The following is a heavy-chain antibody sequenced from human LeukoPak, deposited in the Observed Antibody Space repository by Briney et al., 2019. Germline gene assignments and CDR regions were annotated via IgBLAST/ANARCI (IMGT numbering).Heavy chain of an antibody. CDR2: IYPGDSDT. Sequence: GESLKISCKASGYSFTTYWIAWVRQMPGKGLEWMGMIYPGDSDTRYSPSFQGQITISVDKSISIAYLQWSSLKASDTAMYYCARLLQGVAGTWGYWGQGTLVTV. D-gene: IGHD6-19*01. CDR3: ARLLQGVAGTWGY. V-gene: IGHV5-51*01. J-gene: IGHJ4*02. CDR1: GYSFTTYW.